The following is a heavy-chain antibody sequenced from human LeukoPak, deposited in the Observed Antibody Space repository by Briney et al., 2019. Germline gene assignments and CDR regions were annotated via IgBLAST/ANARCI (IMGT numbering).Heavy chain of an antibody. V-gene: IGHV7-4-1*02. D-gene: IGHD3-16*01. CDR3: AGGSYSRFDY. J-gene: IGHJ4*02. CDR1: GNTFSSYA. Sequence: ASVKVSCKASGNTFSSYAMNWVRQAPGRGLEWMGWINTNTGNPTYAQGFTGRFVFSLDTSVSTAYLQISSLKAEDTAVYYCAGGSYSRFDYWGQGTLVTVSS. CDR2: INTNTGNP.